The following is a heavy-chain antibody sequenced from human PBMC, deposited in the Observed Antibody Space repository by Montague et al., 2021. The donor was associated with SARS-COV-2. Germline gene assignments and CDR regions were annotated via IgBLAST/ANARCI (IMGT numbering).Heavy chain of an antibody. Sequence: SLRLSCAASGFTFSYYDMNWVRQVPGQGPEWISYISTSAYTTSYAGSVKGRFTISRDNGKNSLYLQMNSLRVEDTAVYYCTRDYRSVVGDGLDIWGQGTKVTVSS. CDR1: GFTFSYYD. CDR2: ISTSAYTT. V-gene: IGHV3-48*03. CDR3: TRDYRSVVGDGLDI. D-gene: IGHD3-16*02. J-gene: IGHJ3*02.